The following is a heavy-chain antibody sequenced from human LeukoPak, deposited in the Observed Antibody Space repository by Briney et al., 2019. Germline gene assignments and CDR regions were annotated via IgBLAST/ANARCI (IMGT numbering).Heavy chain of an antibody. V-gene: IGHV4-59*12. D-gene: IGHD3-10*01. J-gene: IGHJ3*02. CDR1: GGSISSYY. CDR3: VRDYGSGSYMGDAFDI. CDR2: IYYSGST. Sequence: PSETLSLTCTVSGGSISSYYWSWIRQPPGKGLEWIGYIYYSGSTNYNPSLKSRVTISVDTSKNQFSLKLSSVTAADRAVYYCVRDYGSGSYMGDAFDIWGQGTMVTVSS.